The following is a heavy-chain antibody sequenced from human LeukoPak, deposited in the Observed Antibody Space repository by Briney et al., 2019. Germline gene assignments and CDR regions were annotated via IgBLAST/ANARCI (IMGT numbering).Heavy chain of an antibody. V-gene: IGHV1-2*02. CDR3: AREHRASYNWFDP. J-gene: IGHJ5*02. CDR2: INPNSGGT. Sequence: ASVKVSCKASGYTFTGYYMHWVRQAPGQGLEWMGWINPNSGGTNYAQKFQGRVTMTRDTSISTAYMELSRLRSDDTAVYYCAREHRASYNWFDPWGQGTLVTVSS. CDR1: GYTFTGYY. D-gene: IGHD6-6*01.